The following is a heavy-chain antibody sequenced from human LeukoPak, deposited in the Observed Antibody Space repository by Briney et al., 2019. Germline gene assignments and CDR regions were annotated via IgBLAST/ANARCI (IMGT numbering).Heavy chain of an antibody. V-gene: IGHV4-59*08. D-gene: IGHD6-19*01. CDR2: IYHSGST. CDR1: GDSISSYY. CDR3: ARHSGPGYSSGWYPYGWPLAFDY. J-gene: IGHJ4*02. Sequence: SETLSLTCSVSGDSISSYYWTWIRQPPGKGLEWIGYIYHSGSTNYNPSLKSRVTISIDTSKNQFSLKLSSVTAADTAVYYCARHSGPGYSSGWYPYGWPLAFDYWGQGTLVTVSS.